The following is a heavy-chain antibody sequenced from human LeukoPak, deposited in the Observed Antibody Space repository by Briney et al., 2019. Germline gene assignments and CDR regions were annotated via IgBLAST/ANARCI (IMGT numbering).Heavy chain of an antibody. CDR2: ICHSGST. D-gene: IGHD3-22*01. CDR1: GGSISSRSYY. CDR3: ARASNYFDILY. V-gene: IGHV4-39*01. J-gene: IGHJ4*02. Sequence: TSETLSLTCTVSGGSISSRSYYWGWIRQPPGKGLEWVASICHSGSTYYNPSLKSRVTISIDTSKNQFSLRLSSVTAADTAVYFCARASNYFDILYWGQGTLVTVSS.